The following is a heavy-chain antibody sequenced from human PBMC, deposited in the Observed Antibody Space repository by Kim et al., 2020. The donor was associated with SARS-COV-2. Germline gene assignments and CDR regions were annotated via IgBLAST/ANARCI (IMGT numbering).Heavy chain of an antibody. CDR2: IRSVAGT. Sequence: GGSLRLSCAASGFSFSNYWLKWVGQVPGKGLLWVPLIRSVAGTQNTADSVKGRFAISRDNAKNTLYLQLNSLRAGDTAVYYCVREGYSSSRFWGFDSWGQGTLVTVSS. CDR3: VREGYSSSRFWGFDS. CDR1: GFSFSNYW. J-gene: IGHJ4*02. V-gene: IGHV3-74*01. D-gene: IGHD6-13*01.